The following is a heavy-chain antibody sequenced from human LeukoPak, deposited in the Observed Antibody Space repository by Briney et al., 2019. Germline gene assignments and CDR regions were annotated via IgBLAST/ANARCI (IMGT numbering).Heavy chain of an antibody. Sequence: PSETLSLTCTVSGYSISSGYYWGWIRQPPGKGLEWIGSIYHSGSTYYNPSLKSRVTISVDTSKNQFSLKLSSVTAADTAVYYCARDPAAVRGVILDYWGQGTLVTVSS. D-gene: IGHD3-10*01. V-gene: IGHV4-38-2*02. CDR3: ARDPAAVRGVILDY. CDR1: GYSISSGYY. CDR2: IYHSGST. J-gene: IGHJ4*02.